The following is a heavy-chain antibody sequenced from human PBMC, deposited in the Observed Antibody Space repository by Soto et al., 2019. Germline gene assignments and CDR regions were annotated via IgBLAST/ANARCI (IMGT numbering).Heavy chain of an antibody. D-gene: IGHD6-13*01. CDR1: GFTFSIYG. CDR2: ISYDGRNK. J-gene: IGHJ4*02. CDR3: AKEERTAAATDY. V-gene: IGHV3-30*18. Sequence: GVSLRLSCEASGFTFSIYGMRWVRQAPGPGLEWVAVISYDGRNKYYADFVMFLFTISRDNSKNTLYLQMNSLRAEDTAVYYCAKEERTAAATDYWGQGT.